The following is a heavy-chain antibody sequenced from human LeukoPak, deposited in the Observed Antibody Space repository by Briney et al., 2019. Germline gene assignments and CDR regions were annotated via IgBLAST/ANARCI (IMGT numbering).Heavy chain of an antibody. CDR3: ARGVVSVYSSSWPHAFDI. CDR1: GGTFSSYA. J-gene: IGHJ3*02. V-gene: IGHV1-69*13. CDR2: IIPIFGTA. Sequence: GASVKVSCKASGGTFSSYAISWVRQAPGQGLEWMGGIIPIFGTANYAQKFQGRVTITADESTSTAYMELSSLRSEDTAVYYCARGVVSVYSSSWPHAFDIWGQGTMVTVSS. D-gene: IGHD6-13*01.